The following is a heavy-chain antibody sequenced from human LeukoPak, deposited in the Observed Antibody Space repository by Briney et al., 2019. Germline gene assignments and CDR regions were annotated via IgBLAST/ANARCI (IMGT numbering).Heavy chain of an antibody. V-gene: IGHV4-59*01. CDR2: IYYSGST. Sequence: SETLSLTCTVSGVSISNYYWSWVRQPPGKGLEWVGYIYYSGSTNYNPSLKSRVTISVDTSKNQFSLKLTSVTAADTAVYYCARDSSGWYHWFDPWGQGTLVTVSS. CDR1: GVSISNYY. J-gene: IGHJ5*02. CDR3: ARDSSGWYHWFDP. D-gene: IGHD6-19*01.